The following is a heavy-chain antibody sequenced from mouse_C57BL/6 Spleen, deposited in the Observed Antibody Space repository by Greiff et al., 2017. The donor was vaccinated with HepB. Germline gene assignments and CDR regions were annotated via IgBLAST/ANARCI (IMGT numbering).Heavy chain of an antibody. V-gene: IGHV1-81*01. CDR1: GYTFTSYG. D-gene: IGHD1-1*01. Sequence: QVQLKQSGAELARPGASVKLSCKASGYTFTSYGISWVKQRTGQGLEWIGEIYPRSGNTYYNEKFKGKATLTADKSSSTAYMELRSLTSEDSAVYFCAREGITTVVAGTMDYWGQGTSVTVSS. CDR2: IYPRSGNT. CDR3: AREGITTVVAGTMDY. J-gene: IGHJ4*01.